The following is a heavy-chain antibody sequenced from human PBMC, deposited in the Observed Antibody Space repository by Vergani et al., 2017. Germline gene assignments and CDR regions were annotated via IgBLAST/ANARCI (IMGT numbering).Heavy chain of an antibody. D-gene: IGHD3-10*01. CDR3: ARGITMVRVWLYNWFDP. J-gene: IGHJ5*02. CDR2: IYYSGST. V-gene: IGHV4-59*01. CDR1: GGSISSYY. Sequence: QVQLQESGPGLVKPSETMSLTCTVSGGSISSYYWSWIRQPPGKGLEWIGYIYYSGSTNYNPSLKSRVTISVDTSKNQFSLKLSSVTAADTAVYYCARGITMVRVWLYNWFDPWGQGTLVTVSS.